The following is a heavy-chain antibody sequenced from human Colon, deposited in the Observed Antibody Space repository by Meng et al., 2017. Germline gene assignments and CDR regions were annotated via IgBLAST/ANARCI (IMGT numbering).Heavy chain of an antibody. CDR3: ARNPVIPDARTFDF. CDR1: GRSISSGVFY. V-gene: IGHV4-30-4*01. Sequence: QVQLQESGPGLVKPSQTLSLTCTVSGRSISSGVFYWSWFRQPPGKGLEWIGYTYYTGATNYNPSLRNRATILLDTSKDQFSLKVRSVTAADTAVYYCARNPVIPDARTFDFWGQGALVTVSS. CDR2: TYYTGAT. D-gene: IGHD2-2*01. J-gene: IGHJ5*01.